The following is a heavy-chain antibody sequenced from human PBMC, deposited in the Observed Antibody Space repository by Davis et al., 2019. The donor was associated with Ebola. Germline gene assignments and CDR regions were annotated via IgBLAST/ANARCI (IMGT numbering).Heavy chain of an antibody. D-gene: IGHD5-18*01. J-gene: IGHJ6*04. CDR3: ARGWLRAGMDV. V-gene: IGHV6-1*01. Sequence: HSQILSLTCAISGDSVSSNSGAWNWIRQSPSRGLEWLGRTYYSSKWYNDYAVSVKSRITMNPDTSKNQFSLQLNSVTPEDTALYYCARGWLRAGMDVWGEGTTVTVSS. CDR2: TYYSSKWYN. CDR1: GDSVSSNSGA.